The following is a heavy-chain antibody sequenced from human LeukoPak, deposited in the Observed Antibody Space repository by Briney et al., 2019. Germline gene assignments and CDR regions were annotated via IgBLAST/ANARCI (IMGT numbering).Heavy chain of an antibody. V-gene: IGHV3-53*01. D-gene: IGHD6-19*01. CDR3: ARDATTHTIGWDDDAFDI. CDR1: DFTVSSNY. J-gene: IGHJ3*02. CDR2: SSSAGST. Sequence: PAASQRLSCAASDFTVSSNYMSWLREPRGRVLEMVSVSSSAGSTNYAHTVKGRFTMSRDNSKNTVYLQMKSLRAEDTAVYYCARDATTHTIGWDDDAFDIWGHGTMVTVSS.